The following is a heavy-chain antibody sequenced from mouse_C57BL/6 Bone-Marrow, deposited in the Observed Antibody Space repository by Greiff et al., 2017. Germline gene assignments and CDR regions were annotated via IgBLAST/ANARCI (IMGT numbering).Heavy chain of an antibody. Sequence: EVKLVESGGGLVQPGGSLSLSCAASGFTFTDYYMSWVRQPPGKALEWLGFIRNKANGYTTEYSASVKGRFTISRDNSQSILYLQMNALRAEDSATYYCARWDYGSSHGYFDVWGTGTTVTVSS. V-gene: IGHV7-3*01. CDR2: IRNKANGYTT. CDR1: GFTFTDYY. J-gene: IGHJ1*03. D-gene: IGHD1-1*01. CDR3: ARWDYGSSHGYFDV.